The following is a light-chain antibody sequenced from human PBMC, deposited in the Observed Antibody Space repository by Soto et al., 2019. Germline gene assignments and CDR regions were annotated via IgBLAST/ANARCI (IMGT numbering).Light chain of an antibody. CDR1: QSVSNY. V-gene: IGKV3-20*01. CDR3: QQYGHSPRT. Sequence: ENGLTQSPATLSLNQGERATPSCRASQSVSNYLAWYQQKPGQAPRLLIYSASRRATGIPDTFTGSGSGTDFTLTITRLEPEDFALYYCQQYGHSPRTFGQGTNVDIK. J-gene: IGKJ1*01. CDR2: SAS.